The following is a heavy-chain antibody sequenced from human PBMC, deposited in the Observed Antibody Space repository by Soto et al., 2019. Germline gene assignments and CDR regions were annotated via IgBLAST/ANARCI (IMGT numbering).Heavy chain of an antibody. J-gene: IGHJ6*02. V-gene: IGHV3-7*03. Sequence: EVQLVESGGGLVQPGGSLRLSCAASGFTFSSYWMSWVRQAPGKGLEWVANIKQDGSEKYYVDSVKGRFTISRGNAKNSLYLQMNSLRAEDTAVYYCARADANTPYYSYYYGMDVCGQGTTVTVSS. CDR1: GFTFSSYW. CDR3: ARADANTPYYSYYYGMDV. D-gene: IGHD2-2*01. CDR2: IKQDGSEK.